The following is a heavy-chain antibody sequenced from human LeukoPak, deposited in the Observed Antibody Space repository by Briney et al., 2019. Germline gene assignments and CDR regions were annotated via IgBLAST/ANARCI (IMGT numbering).Heavy chain of an antibody. CDR2: INPNSGGT. CDR3: ARVKYYYDSSGYGEAFDI. D-gene: IGHD3-22*01. CDR1: GYTLTGYY. J-gene: IGHJ3*02. Sequence: ASVKVSCKASGYTLTGYYIHWVRQAPGQGLEWMGRINPNSGGTNYAQKFQGRVTMTRDTSISTAYMELSRLRSDDTAVYYCARVKYYYDSSGYGEAFDIWGQGTMVTVSS. V-gene: IGHV1-2*06.